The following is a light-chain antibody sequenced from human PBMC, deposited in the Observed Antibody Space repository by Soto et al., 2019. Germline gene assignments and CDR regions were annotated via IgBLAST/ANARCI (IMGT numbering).Light chain of an antibody. CDR1: QSVSSNY. J-gene: IGKJ2*03. CDR2: ATS. Sequence: EIVLTQSPGTLSLSLGERATLSCRASQSVSSNYLAWYQQKPGQAPRLLIYATSNRAAGSADRFSGSRSGTEVTLTISSMEPEEVAVYYYQQHCSTPRYSFGQGTKLEIK. CDR3: QQHCSTPRYS. V-gene: IGKV3-20*01.